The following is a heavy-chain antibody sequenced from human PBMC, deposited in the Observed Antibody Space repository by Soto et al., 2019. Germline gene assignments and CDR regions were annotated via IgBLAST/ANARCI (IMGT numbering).Heavy chain of an antibody. CDR2: ISGSGGST. D-gene: IGHD3-10*01. Sequence: GGSLRLSCAASGFTFSSYAMSWVRQAPGKGLEWVSAISGSGGSTYYADSVKGRFTISRDNSKNTLYLQMNSLRAEDTAVYYCAKDRDPRLLWFGEGGYFDYWGQGTLVTVSS. V-gene: IGHV3-23*01. CDR1: GFTFSSYA. J-gene: IGHJ4*02. CDR3: AKDRDPRLLWFGEGGYFDY.